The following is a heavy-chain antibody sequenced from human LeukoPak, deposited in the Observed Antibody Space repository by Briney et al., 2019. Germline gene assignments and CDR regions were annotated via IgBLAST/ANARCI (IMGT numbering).Heavy chain of an antibody. J-gene: IGHJ4*02. V-gene: IGHV3-7*03. CDR1: GFTFSNYA. Sequence: GGSLRLSCAASGFTFSNYAMHWVRQAPGKGLEWVANIKQDGSETYYVDSVKGRFTISRDDAKNSLYLQMNSLRAEDTAVYYCARGFYPDRTMIVVVVDYWGQGSLVTVSS. D-gene: IGHD3-22*01. CDR3: ARGFYPDRTMIVVVVDY. CDR2: IKQDGSET.